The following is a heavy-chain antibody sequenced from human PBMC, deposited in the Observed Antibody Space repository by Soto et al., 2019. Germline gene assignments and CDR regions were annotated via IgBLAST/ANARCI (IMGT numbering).Heavy chain of an antibody. CDR1: GFTFSSYA. D-gene: IGHD6-6*01. V-gene: IGHV3-23*01. CDR3: AKDSVRAIAARPYYYYGMDV. J-gene: IGHJ6*02. CDR2: ISGSGGST. Sequence: LRLSCAASGFTFSSYAMSWVRQAPGKGLEWVSAISGSGGSTYYADSVKGRFTISRDNSKNTLYLQMNSLRAEDTAVYYCAKDSVRAIAARPYYYYGMDVWGQGTTVTVSS.